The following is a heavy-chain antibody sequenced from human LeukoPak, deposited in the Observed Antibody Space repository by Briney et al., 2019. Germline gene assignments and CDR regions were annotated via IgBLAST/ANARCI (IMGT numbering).Heavy chain of an antibody. Sequence: RGSLTETFAASGFTFRNYWMTWVRQTPGKGLEWVANIKQDGSEKYFWDSVKGRFTISRDNAKNSVYLQMNSLRVEDTGVYYCTRDTGGIGSHPDYWGQGTLVTVSS. CDR1: GFTFRNYW. CDR2: IKQDGSEK. CDR3: TRDTGGIGSHPDY. J-gene: IGHJ4*02. D-gene: IGHD1-26*01. V-gene: IGHV3-7*01.